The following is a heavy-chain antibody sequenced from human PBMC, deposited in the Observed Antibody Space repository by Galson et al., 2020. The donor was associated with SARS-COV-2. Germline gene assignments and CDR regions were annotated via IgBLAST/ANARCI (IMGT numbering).Heavy chain of an antibody. Sequence: ASVKVSCKASGYTFTSYYMHWVRQAPGQGLEWMGIINPSGGSTSYAQKFQGRVTMTRDTSTSTVYMELSSLRSEDTAVYYCARVGKADYSNSPPNFDYWGQGTLVTVSS. CDR2: INPSGGST. D-gene: IGHD4-4*01. J-gene: IGHJ4*02. CDR1: GYTFTSYY. CDR3: ARVGKADYSNSPPNFDY. V-gene: IGHV1-46*01.